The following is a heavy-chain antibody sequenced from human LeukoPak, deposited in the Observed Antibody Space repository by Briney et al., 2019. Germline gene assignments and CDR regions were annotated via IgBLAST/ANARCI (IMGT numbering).Heavy chain of an antibody. CDR1: GFSLSTSDMS. J-gene: IGHJ4*02. V-gene: IGHV2-70*11. D-gene: IGHD1-14*01. CDR2: IDWDDDK. CDR3: ARGVAHRGGFDF. Sequence: SGPTLVNPTQTLTLTCIFSGFSLSTSDMSVGWIRQPPGKGLEWLARIDWDDDKYYATSLKTRLTVSKDTSKNQVVLTMTQMDPVDTATYYCARGVAHRGGFDFWGQGTLVTVSS.